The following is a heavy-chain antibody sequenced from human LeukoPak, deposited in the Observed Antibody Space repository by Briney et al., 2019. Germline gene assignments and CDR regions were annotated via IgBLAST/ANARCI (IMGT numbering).Heavy chain of an antibody. CDR1: GGSFSGYY. CDR3: ASGVRYSGKYYFDY. CDR2: INHSGST. Sequence: SETLSLTCAVYGGSFSGYYWSWIRQPPGKGLEWIGEINHSGSTNYNPSLKSRVTISVDTSKNQFSLKLSSVTAADTAVYYCASGVRYSGKYYFDYWGQGTLVTVSS. D-gene: IGHD1-26*01. J-gene: IGHJ4*02. V-gene: IGHV4-34*01.